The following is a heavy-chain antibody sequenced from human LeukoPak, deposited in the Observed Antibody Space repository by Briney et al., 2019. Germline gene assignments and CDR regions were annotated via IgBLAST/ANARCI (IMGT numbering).Heavy chain of an antibody. J-gene: IGHJ5*02. D-gene: IGHD2-2*01. CDR1: GYTFTRYY. CDR3: ARVVTPKYCSSTSCYWKGWFDP. V-gene: IGHV1-46*01. CDR2: INPSGGST. Sequence: VASVKVSCKASGYTFTRYYMHWVRQAPGQGLEWMGLINPSGGSTRYAQKFQGRVTMTRDMSTSTVYMELSSLRSEDTAVYYCARVVTPKYCSSTSCYWKGWFDPWGQGTLVTVSS.